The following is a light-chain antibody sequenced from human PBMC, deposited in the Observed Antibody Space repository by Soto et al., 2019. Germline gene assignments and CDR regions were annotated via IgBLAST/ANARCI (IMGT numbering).Light chain of an antibody. J-gene: IGKJ1*01. CDR2: GAS. Sequence: EIIMTHSPATLSVSPGERVTLSSRASQSVAGDLAWYQQKPGQAPSLLIYGASSRATGIPDRFSGSGSGTEFTLTVDRLEPEDFAVYYCHQYGSSPQTFGRGTKVDIK. V-gene: IGKV3-20*01. CDR3: HQYGSSPQT. CDR1: QSVAGD.